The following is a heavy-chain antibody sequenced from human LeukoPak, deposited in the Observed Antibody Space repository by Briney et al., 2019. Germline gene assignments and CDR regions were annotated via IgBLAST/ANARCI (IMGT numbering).Heavy chain of an antibody. CDR2: ISGSGGST. CDR3: AKDVEGYCSSTSCLTYFDY. CDR1: GLTFSSYA. D-gene: IGHD2-2*01. J-gene: IGHJ4*02. V-gene: IGHV3-23*01. Sequence: GGSLRLSCAASGLTFSSYAMSWVRQAPGKGLEWVSAISGSGGSTYYADSVKGRFTISRDNSKNTLYLQMNSLRAEDTAVYYCAKDVEGYCSSTSCLTYFDYWGQGTLVTVSS.